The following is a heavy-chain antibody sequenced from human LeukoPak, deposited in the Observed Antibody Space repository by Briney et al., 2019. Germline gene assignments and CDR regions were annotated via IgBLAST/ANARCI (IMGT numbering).Heavy chain of an antibody. CDR2: IYYSGST. D-gene: IGHD4/OR15-4a*01. J-gene: IGHJ4*02. Sequence: PSQTLSLTCSVSGDSISSDGYCWSWIRQHPGKGLEWIGYIYYSGSTYYNPSLKSRVTISADTSKNQFSLNLSSVTAAGTAVYYCARNYGDYGYYWGQGTLVTVSS. V-gene: IGHV4-31*03. CDR3: ARNYGDYGYY. CDR1: GDSISSDGYC.